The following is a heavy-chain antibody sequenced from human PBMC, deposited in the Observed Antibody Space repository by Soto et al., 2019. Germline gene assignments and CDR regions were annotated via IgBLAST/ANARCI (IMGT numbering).Heavy chain of an antibody. CDR2: ISSSGSTI. Sequence: GGSLRLSCAASGFTFSSYEMNWVRQAPGKGLEWVSYISSSGSTIYYADSVKGRFTISRDNAKYSLYLQMNSLRAEDTAVYYCARTTSSIAARYIDYWGQGTLVTVSS. CDR3: ARTTSSIAARYIDY. CDR1: GFTFSSYE. J-gene: IGHJ4*02. V-gene: IGHV3-48*03. D-gene: IGHD6-6*01.